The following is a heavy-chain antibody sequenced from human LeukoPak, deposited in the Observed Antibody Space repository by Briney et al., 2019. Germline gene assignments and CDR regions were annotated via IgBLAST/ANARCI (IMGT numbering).Heavy chain of an antibody. CDR1: GGSFSGYY. D-gene: IGHD6-13*01. Sequence: NPSETLSLTCAVYGGSFSGYYWSWIRQPPGKGLEWIGEINHSGSTNYNPSLKSRVTISVDTSKNQFSLKLSSVTAADTAVYYCARAQYSSSWYVYWGQGTLVTVSS. V-gene: IGHV4-34*01. CDR2: INHSGST. CDR3: ARAQYSSSWYVY. J-gene: IGHJ4*02.